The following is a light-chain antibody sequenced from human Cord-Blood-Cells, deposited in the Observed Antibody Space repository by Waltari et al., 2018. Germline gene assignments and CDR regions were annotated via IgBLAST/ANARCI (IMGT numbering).Light chain of an antibody. V-gene: IGKV1D-13*01. CDR2: DAS. CDR3: QQFNNYPYT. Sequence: AIQLTQSPSSLSASVGDRVTITCRASQGISSALAWYQQNPGKAPKLLIYDASSLESGVPSRFSGSGSGTDFTLTISSLQPEDFATYYCQQFNNYPYTFGQGTKLEIK. J-gene: IGKJ2*01. CDR1: QGISSA.